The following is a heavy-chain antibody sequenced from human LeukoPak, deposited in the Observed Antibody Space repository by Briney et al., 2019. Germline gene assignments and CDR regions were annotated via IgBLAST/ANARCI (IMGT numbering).Heavy chain of an antibody. CDR2: IRGYSGNT. J-gene: IGHJ4*02. CDR3: ARDIATVVHQE. Sequence: WASVKVSCKASGYTFTSYGTSWVRQAPGQGREWMGWIRGYSGNTNYVQNFQGRATMATNTSTSTVYMELRSLRSDDTAVYYCARDIATVVHQEWGQGTLVTVSS. CDR1: GYTFTSYG. V-gene: IGHV1-18*01. D-gene: IGHD2-2*01.